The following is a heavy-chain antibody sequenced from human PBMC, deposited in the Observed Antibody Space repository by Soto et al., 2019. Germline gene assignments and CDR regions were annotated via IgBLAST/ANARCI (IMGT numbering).Heavy chain of an antibody. Sequence: GSLRLSCAASGFIFENFGMSWVRQAPGKGLEWISYISGSGFKKYYADSVKGRFTISRDNSKSTVYLELNNLSAEDTAVYHCAKNQGVELVPLATVDWFDPWGQGSVVTVSS. J-gene: IGHJ5*02. CDR2: ISGSGFKK. CDR1: GFIFENFG. V-gene: IGHV3-23*01. CDR3: AKNQGVELVPLATVDWFDP. D-gene: IGHD1-26*01.